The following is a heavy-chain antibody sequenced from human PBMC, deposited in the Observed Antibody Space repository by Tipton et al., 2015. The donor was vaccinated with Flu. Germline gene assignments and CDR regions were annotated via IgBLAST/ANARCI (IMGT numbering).Heavy chain of an antibody. D-gene: IGHD6-13*01. CDR2: ISAYNGNT. J-gene: IGHJ6*02. Sequence: QVQLVQSGAEVKKPGASVKVSCKASGYTFTSYGISWVRQAPGQGLEWMGWISAYNGNTNYAQKLQGRVTMTTDTSTSTAYMEPRSLRSDDTAVYYGAREPGSSWYVGGRKRAPVRSNPDDNSYYGMDVWGQGTTVTVSS. V-gene: IGHV1-18*01. CDR1: GYTFTSYG. CDR3: AREPGSSWYVGGRKRAPVRSNPDDNSYYGMDV.